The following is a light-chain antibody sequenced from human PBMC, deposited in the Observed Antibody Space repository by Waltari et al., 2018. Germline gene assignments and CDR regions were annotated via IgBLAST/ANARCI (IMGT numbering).Light chain of an antibody. CDR1: QSLLNSNGYTY. Sequence: DIVMTQSPLSLPVTPGEPASISGRSSQSLLNSNGYTYFDWYLQKPGQSPQLLIYLGSNRASGVPDRFSGSGSGTDFTLKISRVEAEDVGVYYCMQALHTPYTFGQGTKLEIK. CDR3: MQALHTPYT. V-gene: IGKV2-28*01. CDR2: LGS. J-gene: IGKJ2*01.